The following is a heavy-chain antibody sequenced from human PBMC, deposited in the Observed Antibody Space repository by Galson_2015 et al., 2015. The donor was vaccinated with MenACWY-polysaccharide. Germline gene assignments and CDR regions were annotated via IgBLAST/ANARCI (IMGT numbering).Heavy chain of an antibody. J-gene: IGHJ6*02. D-gene: IGHD6-19*01. CDR2: VYIGGMT. CDR1: GFTVSSNY. Sequence: SLRLSCAGSGFTVSSNYMTWVRQAPGKGLEWVSVVYIGGMTYSADYVKGRCTVTRNDSTNTVYLQMNSLRPEDTAVYYYATSVAVTGPLVARYFHYATDVWGQGTTVTV. CDR3: ATSVAVTGPLVARYFHYATDV. V-gene: IGHV3-66*02.